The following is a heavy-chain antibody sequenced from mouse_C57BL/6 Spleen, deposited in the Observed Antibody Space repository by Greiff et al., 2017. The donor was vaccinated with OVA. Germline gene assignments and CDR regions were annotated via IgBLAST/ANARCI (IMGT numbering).Heavy chain of an antibody. J-gene: IGHJ1*03. CDR1: GFTFSDYY. Sequence: EVNVVESEGGLVQPGSSMKLSCTASGFTFSDYYMAWVRQVPEKGLEWVANINYDGSSTYYLDSLKSRFIISRDNAKNILYLQMSSLKSEDTATYYCARGDGSSYWYFDVWGTGTTVTVSS. V-gene: IGHV5-16*01. CDR3: ARGDGSSYWYFDV. D-gene: IGHD1-1*01. CDR2: INYDGSST.